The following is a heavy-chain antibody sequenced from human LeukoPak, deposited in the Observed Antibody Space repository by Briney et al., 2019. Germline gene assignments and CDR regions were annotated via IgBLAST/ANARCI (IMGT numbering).Heavy chain of an antibody. CDR1: GGSISSYY. CDR2: IYYSGST. Sequence: SETLSLTRTVSGGSISSYYWSWIRQPPGKGLEWIGYIYYSGSTNYNPSLKSRVTISVDTSKNQFSLKLSSVTAADTAVYYCARGSGSYRYFDYWGQGTLVTVSS. D-gene: IGHD1-26*01. J-gene: IGHJ4*02. V-gene: IGHV4-59*01. CDR3: ARGSGSYRYFDY.